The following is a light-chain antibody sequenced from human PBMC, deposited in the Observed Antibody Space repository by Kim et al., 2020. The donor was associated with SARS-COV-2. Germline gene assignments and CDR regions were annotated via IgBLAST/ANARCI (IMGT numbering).Light chain of an antibody. J-gene: IGKJ1*01. CDR1: QRISTW. CDR3: QHYSAYPWT. CDR2: KAS. Sequence: AVVGVRVPVTCRASQRISTWVAWYQQKPGKAPNLLIYKASILESGVPSRFRGSASGTDFTLTITSLQPDDFGTYYCQHYSAYPWTFGQGTKVEIK. V-gene: IGKV1-5*03.